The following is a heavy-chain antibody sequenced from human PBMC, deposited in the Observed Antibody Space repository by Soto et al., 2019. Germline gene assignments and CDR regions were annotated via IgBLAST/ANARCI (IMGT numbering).Heavy chain of an antibody. Sequence: ASVKVSCKASGYTFTSYYMHWVRQAPGQGLEWMGIINPSGGSTSYAQKFQGRVTMTRDTSTSTVYMELSSLRSEDTAVYYCARVYEKGRNYYGMDVWGQETTVTVSS. CDR1: GYTFTSYY. J-gene: IGHJ6*02. CDR2: INPSGGST. V-gene: IGHV1-46*01. D-gene: IGHD2-2*02. CDR3: ARVYEKGRNYYGMDV.